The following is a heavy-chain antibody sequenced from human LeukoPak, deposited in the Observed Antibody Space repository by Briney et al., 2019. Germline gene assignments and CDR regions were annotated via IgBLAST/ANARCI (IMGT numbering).Heavy chain of an antibody. Sequence: PSETLSLTCTVSGGSITTSSYYWVWLRQPPGKGLEWIGIIYYSGSTYYNPSLKGRVTISVDTSKNQFSLKLSSVTAADTAVYYCARAFRARYFDLWGRGTLVTVSS. D-gene: IGHD2/OR15-2a*01. CDR1: GGSITTSSYY. J-gene: IGHJ2*01. V-gene: IGHV4-39*01. CDR2: IYYSGST. CDR3: ARAFRARYFDL.